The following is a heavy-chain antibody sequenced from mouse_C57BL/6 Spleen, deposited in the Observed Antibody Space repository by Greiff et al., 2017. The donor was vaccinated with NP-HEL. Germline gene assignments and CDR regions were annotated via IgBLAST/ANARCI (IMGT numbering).Heavy chain of an antibody. V-gene: IGHV14-4*01. J-gene: IGHJ2*01. D-gene: IGHD1-1*01. CDR3: TTGDYDGSSYGFDY. Sequence: EVQLQQSGAELVRPGASVKLSCTASGFNIKDDYMHWVKQRPEQGLEWIGWIDPENGDTEYASKFQGKATITADTSSNTAYLQLSSLTSEDTAVYYCTTGDYDGSSYGFDYWGQGTTLTVSS. CDR2: IDPENGDT. CDR1: GFNIKDDY.